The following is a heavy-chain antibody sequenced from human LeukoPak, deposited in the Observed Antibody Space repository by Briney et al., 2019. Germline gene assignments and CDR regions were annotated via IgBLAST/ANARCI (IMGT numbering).Heavy chain of an antibody. J-gene: IGHJ4*02. CDR2: IRYDGSNE. V-gene: IGHV3-30*02. CDR3: ARDPTPMIPVPPTDY. D-gene: IGHD3-22*01. CDR1: GFSFSGYG. Sequence: GGSLRLSCAASGFSFSGYGMHWVRQAPGKGLEWVAFIRYDGSNEYYADSVKGRFTISRDNAKNSLYLQMNSLRAEDTAVYYCARDPTPMIPVPPTDYWGQGTLVTVSS.